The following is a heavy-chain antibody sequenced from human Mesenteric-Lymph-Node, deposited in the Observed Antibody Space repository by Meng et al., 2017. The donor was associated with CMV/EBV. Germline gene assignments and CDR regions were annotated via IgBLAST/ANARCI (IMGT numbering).Heavy chain of an antibody. CDR2: MYKSGST. Sequence: SETLSLTCTVFGDSIDNDDYFWSWIRQTPGEGLEWIGYMYKSGSTYYKSSLQSRVAMSLSTSKNQLSLSLTSVTAADTAIYYCARVNTPMGAWFFDLWGRGTLVTVSS. CDR1: GDSIDNDDYF. V-gene: IGHV4-30-4*08. CDR3: ARVNTPMGAWFFDL. D-gene: IGHD5-18*01. J-gene: IGHJ2*01.